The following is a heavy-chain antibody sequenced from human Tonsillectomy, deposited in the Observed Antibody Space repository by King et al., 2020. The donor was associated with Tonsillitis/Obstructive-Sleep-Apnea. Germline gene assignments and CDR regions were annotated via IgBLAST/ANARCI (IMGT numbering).Heavy chain of an antibody. CDR2: ISDSGGST. J-gene: IGHJ4*02. CDR1: GLTFSSYP. V-gene: IGHV3-23*04. Sequence: VQLVESGGGLVQPGGSLRLSCAVSGLTFSSYPMTWVRQAPGNGLEWVSIISDSGGSTFYADSVKGRFTISRDNSKNTLYLQMNSLRAEDTAVYYCAKRGLTYFDYWGQGTLVTVSS. CDR3: AKRGLTYFDY.